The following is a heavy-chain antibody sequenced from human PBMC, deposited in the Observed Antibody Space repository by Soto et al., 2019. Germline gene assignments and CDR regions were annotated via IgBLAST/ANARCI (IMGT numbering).Heavy chain of an antibody. J-gene: IGHJ2*01. V-gene: IGHV4-39*01. CDR1: GGPISSSSYY. CDR3: ARPAIATHWFFDL. D-gene: IGHD5-18*01. CDR2: IYYTGYT. Sequence: SETLSLTCAVSGGPISSSSYYWCWIRQAPGKGLEWLATIYYTGYTYHNPSLKSHVTISVDTSKDQFSLELTSVTAADTALYYCARPAIATHWFFDLWGRGTLVTVSS.